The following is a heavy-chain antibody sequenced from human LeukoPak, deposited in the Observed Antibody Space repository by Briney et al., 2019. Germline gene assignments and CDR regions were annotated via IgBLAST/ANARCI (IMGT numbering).Heavy chain of an antibody. V-gene: IGHV3-30*04. CDR3: ARDLHDIVLMVYATFDY. J-gene: IGHJ4*02. D-gene: IGHD2-8*01. Sequence: PGGSLRLSCAASGFTFSSYAMHWVRQAPGKGLEWVAVISYDGSNKYYADSVKGRFTISRDNSKNTLYLQMNSLRAEGTAVYYCARDLHDIVLMVYATFDYWGQGTLVTVSS. CDR1: GFTFSSYA. CDR2: ISYDGSNK.